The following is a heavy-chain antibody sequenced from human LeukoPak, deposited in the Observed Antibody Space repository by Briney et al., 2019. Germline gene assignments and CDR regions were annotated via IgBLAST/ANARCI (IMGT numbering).Heavy chain of an antibody. J-gene: IGHJ4*02. CDR3: AGISYSGTWPVGY. CDR2: ISASGGST. Sequence: GGSLRLSCAASGLTFSRYAMSWVRQAPGKGLEWVSAISASGGSTYYADSVKGRFTISRDNSKNTVSLHMDSLRVEDTAVYYCAGISYSGTWPVGYWGQGTLVTV. CDR1: GLTFSRYA. V-gene: IGHV3-23*01. D-gene: IGHD6-6*01.